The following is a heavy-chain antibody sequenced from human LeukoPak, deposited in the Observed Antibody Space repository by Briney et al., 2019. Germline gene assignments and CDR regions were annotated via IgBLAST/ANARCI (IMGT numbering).Heavy chain of an antibody. V-gene: IGHV3-11*04. D-gene: IGHD2-2*01. Sequence: GGSLRLSCAGSGFTFSDYYMSWIRQAPGKGLEWVSYISSSGRTIYYADSVKGRLTISRDNAKNSLYQQMNSLRAEDTAVYYCARTDCSSSSCYELDYWGQGTLVTVSS. CDR2: ISSSGRTI. CDR3: ARTDCSSSSCYELDY. J-gene: IGHJ4*02. CDR1: GFTFSDYY.